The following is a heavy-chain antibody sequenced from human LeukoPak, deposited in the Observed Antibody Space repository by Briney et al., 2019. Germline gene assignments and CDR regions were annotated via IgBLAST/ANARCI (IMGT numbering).Heavy chain of an antibody. D-gene: IGHD3-16*01. CDR3: ARERGGSKLSGLYGRDYYYMDV. V-gene: IGHV4-59*01. CDR2: IYYSGST. CDR1: GGSISSYY. Sequence: SETLSLICTVSGGSISSYYWSWIRQPPGKGLEWLGYIYYSGSTNYNPSLKSRVTISVATSKNQFSLKLSSVTAADTAVYFCARERGGSKLSGLYGRDYYYMDVWGKGTTVTVSS. J-gene: IGHJ6*03.